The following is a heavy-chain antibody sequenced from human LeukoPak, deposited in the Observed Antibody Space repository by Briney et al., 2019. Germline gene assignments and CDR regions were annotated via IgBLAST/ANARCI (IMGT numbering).Heavy chain of an antibody. CDR2: IKTKIDGNGGTT. J-gene: IGHJ3*02. CDR3: TTNDAFDI. CDR1: GFTFSNAW. V-gene: IGHV3-15*01. Sequence: PGGSLRLSCAASGFTFSNAWMSWVRQAPGKGLERVGRIKTKIDGNGGTTDYAAPVKGRFTISRDDSKNTLYLQMNSLETEDTAVYYCTTNDAFDIWGQGTMVTVSS.